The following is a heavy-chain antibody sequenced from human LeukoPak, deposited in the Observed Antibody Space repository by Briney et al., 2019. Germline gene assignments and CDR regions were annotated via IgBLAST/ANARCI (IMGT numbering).Heavy chain of an antibody. J-gene: IGHJ4*02. CDR3: ASNWNYGVFDY. Sequence: GGSLRLSCAASGFTFSDYYMSWIRQAPGKRLEWVSYTSSSGSTIYYADSVKGRFTISRDNAKNSLYLQMNSLRAEDTAVYYCASNWNYGVFDYWGQGTLVTVSS. CDR2: TSSSGSTI. V-gene: IGHV3-11*01. CDR1: GFTFSDYY. D-gene: IGHD1-7*01.